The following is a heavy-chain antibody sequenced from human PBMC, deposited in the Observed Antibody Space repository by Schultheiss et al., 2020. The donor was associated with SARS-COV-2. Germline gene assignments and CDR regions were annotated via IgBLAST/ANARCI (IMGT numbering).Heavy chain of an antibody. CDR3: ARDYYDSSGYRGYFDY. V-gene: IGHV4-61*08. CDR1: GGSISSGGYY. J-gene: IGHJ4*02. CDR2: IYYSGST. Sequence: SETLSLTCTVSGGSISSGGYYWSWIRQHPGKGLEWIGYIYYSGSTNYNPSLKSRVTISLDTSKNQFSLKLSSVTAADTAVYYCARDYYDSSGYRGYFDYWGQGTLVTVSS. D-gene: IGHD3-22*01.